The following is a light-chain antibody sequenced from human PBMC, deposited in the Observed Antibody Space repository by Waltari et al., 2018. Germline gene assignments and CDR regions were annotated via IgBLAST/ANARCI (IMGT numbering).Light chain of an antibody. CDR2: QDS. V-gene: IGLV3-1*01. Sequence: SYELTQPPSVSVSPGQTARIPCSGDKWGDKYACWYQQKPGQSPVLVIYQDSKRPSGIPERFSGSNSGNTATLTISGTQAMDEADYYCQAWDSSTYVFGTGTKVTVL. CDR3: QAWDSSTYV. CDR1: KWGDKY. J-gene: IGLJ1*01.